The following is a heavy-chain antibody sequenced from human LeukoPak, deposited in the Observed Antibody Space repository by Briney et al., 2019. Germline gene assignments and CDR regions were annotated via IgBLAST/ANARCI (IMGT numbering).Heavy chain of an antibody. CDR3: ARDPGERDIVDWFDP. Sequence: ASVKVSCKASGYTFTNYGISWVRQAPGQGLEWMGWISAYNCNTNYAQRLHGRVTMTTDTSTSTGYREPRRLRSDDTAVYYCARDPGERDIVDWFDPWGQGTLVTVSS. J-gene: IGHJ5*02. CDR1: GYTFTNYG. D-gene: IGHD2-15*01. CDR2: ISAYNCNT. V-gene: IGHV1-18*01.